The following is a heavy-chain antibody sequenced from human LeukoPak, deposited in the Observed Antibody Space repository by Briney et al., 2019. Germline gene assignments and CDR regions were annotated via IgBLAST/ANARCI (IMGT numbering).Heavy chain of an antibody. V-gene: IGHV4-39*07. CDR2: IYYSGST. J-gene: IGHJ6*03. Sequence: SETLSLTCTVSGGSISSSSYYWGWIRQPPGKGLEWIGSIYYSGSTYYNPSLKSRVTISVDTSKNQFSLKLSSVTAADTAVYYCARAVRGTTMVRGVMVFYYYMDVWGKGTTVTVSS. D-gene: IGHD3-10*01. CDR1: GGSISSSSYY. CDR3: ARAVRGTTMVRGVMVFYYYMDV.